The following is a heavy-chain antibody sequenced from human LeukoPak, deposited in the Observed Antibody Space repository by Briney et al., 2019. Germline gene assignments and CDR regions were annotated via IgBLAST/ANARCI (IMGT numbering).Heavy chain of an antibody. D-gene: IGHD2-2*02. CDR3: AREGYCSGTSCYTFDY. V-gene: IGHV1-69*05. J-gene: IGHJ4*02. Sequence: ASVKVSCKASGGTFSSYAISWVRQAPGQGLEWMGGIIPIFGTANYAQKFQGRVTITTDESTSTAYMELSSLRSEDTAVYYCAREGYCSGTSCYTFDYWGQGTLVTVSS. CDR1: GGTFSSYA. CDR2: IIPIFGTA.